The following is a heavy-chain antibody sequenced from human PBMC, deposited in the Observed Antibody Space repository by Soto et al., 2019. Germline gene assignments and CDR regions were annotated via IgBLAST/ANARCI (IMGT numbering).Heavy chain of an antibody. V-gene: IGHV4-39*01. D-gene: IGHD5-12*01. J-gene: IGHJ5*02. Sequence: QLQLQESGPGLVKPSETLSLICTVSGDSISSATHYWGWIRQPPGKGLEWIGSVYYSRSTYDNPSLKSRVTISVYTSKNQFSLKMTSVTAADTAVYHCARVNYSGYAGWFDPWGPGSLVTGSS. CDR3: ARVNYSGYAGWFDP. CDR2: VYYSRST. CDR1: GDSISSATHY.